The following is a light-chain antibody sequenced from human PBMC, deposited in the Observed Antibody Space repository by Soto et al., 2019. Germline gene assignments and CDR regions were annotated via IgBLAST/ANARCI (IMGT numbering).Light chain of an antibody. V-gene: IGLV2-14*01. Sequence: QSALTQPASVSGSPGQSITISCTGTSSDVGGYNYVSWYQQHPGKAPKLMIDEVSNRPSGVSNRFSGSKSGNTASLTISGLQAEDEADYYCSSYTTSSTHWVFGGGTKLTVL. CDR2: EVS. CDR3: SSYTTSSTHWV. CDR1: SSDVGGYNY. J-gene: IGLJ3*02.